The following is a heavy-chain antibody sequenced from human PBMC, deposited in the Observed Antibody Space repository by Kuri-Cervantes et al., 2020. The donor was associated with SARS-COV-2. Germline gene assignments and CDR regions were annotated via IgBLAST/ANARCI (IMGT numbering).Heavy chain of an antibody. CDR2: IWSDGSNK. Sequence: GESLKISCPTSGFIFSDYGMHWVRRAPGKGLEWVAVIWSDGSNKYCADSVKGRFTISRDNSKNTLYLQMNNLRPEDTAIYFCSRGRYRYDKPGVYFDYWGQGTLVTVSS. D-gene: IGHD5-18*01. V-gene: IGHV3-33*01. J-gene: IGHJ4*02. CDR3: SRGRYRYDKPGVYFDY. CDR1: GFIFSDYG.